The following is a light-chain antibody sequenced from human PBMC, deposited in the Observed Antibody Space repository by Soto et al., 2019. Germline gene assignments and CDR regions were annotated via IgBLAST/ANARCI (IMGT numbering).Light chain of an antibody. V-gene: IGLV2-23*02. J-gene: IGLJ1*01. CDR2: EVS. CDR1: SSDVGSSNL. CDR3: CSYAGSSTHV. Sequence: QSALTQPASVSGSPGQSITFSCTGTSSDVGSSNLVSWYQQHPGKAPKLLIYEVSKRPSGVSNRFSGSKSGNTASLTISGLQAEDEADYYCCSYAGSSTHVFRTGTKLTVL.